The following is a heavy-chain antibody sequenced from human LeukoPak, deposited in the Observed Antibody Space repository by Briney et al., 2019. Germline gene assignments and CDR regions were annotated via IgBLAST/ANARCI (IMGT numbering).Heavy chain of an antibody. Sequence: GGSLRLSCAASGFTFSSYWMHWVRKAPGKGLVWVSRINSDGSSTSYADSVKGRFTISRDNAKNTLYLQMNSLRAEDTAVYYSARGYGSPRGWYWGQGTLVTVSS. CDR2: INSDGSST. CDR3: ARGYGSPRGWY. CDR1: GFTFSSYW. V-gene: IGHV3-74*01. D-gene: IGHD3-16*01. J-gene: IGHJ4*02.